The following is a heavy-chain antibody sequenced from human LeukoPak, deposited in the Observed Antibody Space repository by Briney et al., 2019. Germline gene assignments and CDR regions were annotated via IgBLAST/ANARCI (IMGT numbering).Heavy chain of an antibody. Sequence: AGGSLRLSCAASGFTFSSYSMNWVRQAPGKGLEWVSSISSSSSYIYYADSVKDRFTISRDNAKNSLYLQMNSLSAEDTAVYYCAREVPNCGGDCYSPPDAFDIWGQGTMVTVSS. CDR2: ISSSSSYI. CDR1: GFTFSSYS. D-gene: IGHD2-21*02. J-gene: IGHJ3*02. V-gene: IGHV3-21*01. CDR3: AREVPNCGGDCYSPPDAFDI.